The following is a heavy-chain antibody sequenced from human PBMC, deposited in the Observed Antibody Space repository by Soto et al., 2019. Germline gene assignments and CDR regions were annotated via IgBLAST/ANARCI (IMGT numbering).Heavy chain of an antibody. D-gene: IGHD3-10*01. V-gene: IGHV3-15*01. CDR2: IKSNSDGGTP. Sequence: GGPLRLSCAASGFTFSNACMSWGRQAPGKGLEWVGRIKSNSDGGTPDYAAPVKGRFTRARGDSKNMLFLQMNSLKTEDTAVYYCTTYVRRHYGSGSWEYYYYMDVWGKGTTVRVSS. CDR3: TTYVRRHYGSGSWEYYYYMDV. J-gene: IGHJ6*03. CDR1: GFTFSNAC.